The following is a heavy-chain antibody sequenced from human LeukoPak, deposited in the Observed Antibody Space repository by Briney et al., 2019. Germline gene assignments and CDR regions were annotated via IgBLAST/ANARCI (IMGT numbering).Heavy chain of an antibody. CDR1: GGSISSYY. J-gene: IGHJ5*02. Sequence: SETLSLTCTVSGGSISSYYWSWIRQPAGKGLEWSGRIYTSGSTNYNPSLKSRVTMSVDTSKNQFSLKLSSVTAADTAVYYCARDIVVVVAATRAPQHGGFDPWGQGTLVTVSS. D-gene: IGHD2-15*01. V-gene: IGHV4-4*07. CDR2: IYTSGST. CDR3: ARDIVVVVAATRAPQHGGFDP.